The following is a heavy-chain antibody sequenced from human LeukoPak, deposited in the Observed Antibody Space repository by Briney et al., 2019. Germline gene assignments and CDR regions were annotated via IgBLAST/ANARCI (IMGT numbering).Heavy chain of an antibody. V-gene: IGHV3-23*01. CDR3: ARESSGWYGGLDY. J-gene: IGHJ4*02. D-gene: IGHD6-19*01. CDR1: GFTFSSYA. Sequence: PGGSLRLSCAASGFTFSSYAMSWVRQAPGKGLEWVSAISGSGGSTYYADSVKGRFTISRDNAKNSLYLQMNSLRAEDTAVYYCARESSGWYGGLDYWGQGTLVTVSS. CDR2: ISGSGGST.